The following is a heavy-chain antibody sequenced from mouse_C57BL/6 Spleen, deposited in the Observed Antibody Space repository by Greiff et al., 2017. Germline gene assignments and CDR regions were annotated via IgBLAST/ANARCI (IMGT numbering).Heavy chain of an antibody. D-gene: IGHD2-4*01. CDR3: ARRFNYDYGMDY. CDR1: GFTFSDYG. V-gene: IGHV5-15*01. J-gene: IGHJ4*01. Sequence: EVKLMESGGGLVQPGGSLKLSCAASGFTFSDYGMAWVRQAPRKGLEWVAFISNLAYSIYSADTVTGRFTISRGTAENTRYLEMSRLRCVASAMYSCARRFNYDYGMDYWGKGTSVTVSS. CDR2: ISNLAYSI.